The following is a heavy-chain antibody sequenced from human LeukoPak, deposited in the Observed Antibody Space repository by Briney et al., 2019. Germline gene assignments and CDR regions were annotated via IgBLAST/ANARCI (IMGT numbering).Heavy chain of an antibody. J-gene: IGHJ4*02. Sequence: GGSLRLSCAASGFTFSSYSMNWVRQAPGKGLEWVSYISSSSSTIYYADSVKGRFAISRDNAKNSLYLQMNSLRAEDTAVYYCARGGYGDYGRFDYWGQGTTVTVSS. D-gene: IGHD4-17*01. V-gene: IGHV3-48*01. CDR3: ARGGYGDYGRFDY. CDR1: GFTFSSYS. CDR2: ISSSSSTI.